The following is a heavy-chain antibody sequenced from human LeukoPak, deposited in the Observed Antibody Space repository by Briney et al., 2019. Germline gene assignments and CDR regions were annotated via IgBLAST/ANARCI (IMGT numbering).Heavy chain of an antibody. D-gene: IGHD5-18*01. CDR1: GFTFSSYW. CDR2: INSDGSST. J-gene: IGHJ4*02. CDR3: ARGYSYGYRIDY. V-gene: IGHV3-74*01. Sequence: PGGSLRLSCAASGFTFSSYWMHWVRQAPGKGLVWVSRINSDGSSTSYADSAKGRFTISRDNAKNTLYLQMNSLRAEDRAAYYCARGYSYGYRIDYWGQGTLVTVSS.